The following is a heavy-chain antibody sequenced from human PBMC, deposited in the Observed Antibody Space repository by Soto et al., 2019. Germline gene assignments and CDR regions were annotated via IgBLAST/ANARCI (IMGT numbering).Heavy chain of an antibody. Sequence: QVQLVESGGGVVQPGRSLRLSCAASGFTFSSYGMHWVRQAPGKGLEWVAVISYDGSNKYYADSVKGRFTISRDNSKNTLYLQMNSLRAEDTAVYYCAKDRPGIAAAGSFDYWGQGTLVTVSS. V-gene: IGHV3-30*18. J-gene: IGHJ4*02. CDR2: ISYDGSNK. D-gene: IGHD6-13*01. CDR3: AKDRPGIAAAGSFDY. CDR1: GFTFSSYG.